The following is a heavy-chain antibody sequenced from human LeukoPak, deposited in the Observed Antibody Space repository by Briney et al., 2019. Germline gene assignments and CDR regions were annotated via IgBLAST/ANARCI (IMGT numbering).Heavy chain of an antibody. V-gene: IGHV4-39*02. CDR2: IFYSGST. CDR3: AGKNYYNFWNALNCSDP. Sequence: SETLSLTCTVSGGSIRSSTYYWAWIRQPPGKGLEWIGSIFYSGSTYYNPSLKSRLTISVDTSNNHFSLNLNSVTAADTAVYFCAGKNYYNFWNALNCSDPGGQETPVILSS. D-gene: IGHD3-3*01. CDR1: GGSIRSSTYY. J-gene: IGHJ5*02.